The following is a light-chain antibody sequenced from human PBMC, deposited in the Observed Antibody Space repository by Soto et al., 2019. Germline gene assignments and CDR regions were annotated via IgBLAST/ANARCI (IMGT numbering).Light chain of an antibody. V-gene: IGLV2-11*01. CDR2: DVN. Sequence: QSALTQPRSVSGSPGQSVTISCTGTSSDVGGYNFVSWYQQHPGKAPKLMIYDVNKRPSGVPDRSSGSKSGNTASLTISGLQAEDEADYYCCSYAGSVVFGGGTKVTVL. CDR3: CSYAGSVV. CDR1: SSDVGGYNF. J-gene: IGLJ2*01.